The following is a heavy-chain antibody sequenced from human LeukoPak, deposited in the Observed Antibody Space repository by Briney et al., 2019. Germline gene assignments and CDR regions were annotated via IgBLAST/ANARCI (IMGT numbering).Heavy chain of an antibody. Sequence: GASVKVSCKASGYTFTGYYMHWVRQAPGQGLEWMGWINPNSGGTNYALKFQGRVTMTTDTSTSTAYMELRSLRSDDTAVYYCARDLRRYGDYPPKYYFDYWGQGTLVTVSS. CDR3: ARDLRRYGDYPPKYYFDY. D-gene: IGHD4-17*01. J-gene: IGHJ4*02. V-gene: IGHV1-2*02. CDR2: INPNSGGT. CDR1: GYTFTGYY.